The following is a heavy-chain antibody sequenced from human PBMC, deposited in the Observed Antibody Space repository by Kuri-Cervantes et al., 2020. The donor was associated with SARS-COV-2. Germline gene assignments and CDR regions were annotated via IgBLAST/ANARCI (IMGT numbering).Heavy chain of an antibody. D-gene: IGHD4-17*01. J-gene: IGHJ4*02. CDR1: GFPFRSYS. Sequence: GGSLRLSCAASGFPFRSYSMNWFRQAPGKGLEWVPSISSSSRNIYYTNPVRCRFTISRENATTSLYLQMNSLRAEDTAVYYFARGLTVTTRSPYDYWGQGTLVTVSS. CDR2: ISSSSRNI. V-gene: IGHV3-21*01. CDR3: ARGLTVTTRSPYDY.